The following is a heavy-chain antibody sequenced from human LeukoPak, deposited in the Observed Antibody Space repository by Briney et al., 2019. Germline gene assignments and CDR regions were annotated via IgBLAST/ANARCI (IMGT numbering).Heavy chain of an antibody. CDR1: GGSISSYY. CDR2: IYYSGST. D-gene: IGHD3-22*01. CDR3: ARDQMHDSSGYYLNYYYGMDV. V-gene: IGHV4-59*01. Sequence: SETLSLTCTVSGGSISSYYWSWIRQPPGKGLEWIGYIYYSGSTNYNPSLKSRVTISVDTSKNQFSLKLSSVTAADTAVYYCARDQMHDSSGYYLNYYYGMDVWGQGPTVTVSS. J-gene: IGHJ6*02.